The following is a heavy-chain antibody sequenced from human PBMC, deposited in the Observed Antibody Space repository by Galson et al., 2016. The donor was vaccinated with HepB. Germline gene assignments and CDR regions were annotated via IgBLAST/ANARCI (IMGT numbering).Heavy chain of an antibody. V-gene: IGHV3-23*01. CDR2: ISLSGSTT. D-gene: IGHD6-19*01. CDR3: AKPHTGGWLTAFDH. J-gene: IGHJ4*02. CDR1: GFAFSSYA. Sequence: SLRLSCAASGFAFSSYAVNWVRQAPGKGPEWIASISLSGSTTHYADSVKGRFTTSRDNSKNTVYLEMNSLRVDDTAMYYCAKPHTGGWLTAFDHWGQGNLVTVSS.